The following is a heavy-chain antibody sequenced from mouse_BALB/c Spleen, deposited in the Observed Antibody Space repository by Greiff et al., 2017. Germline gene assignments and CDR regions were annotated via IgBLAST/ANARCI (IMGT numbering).Heavy chain of an antibody. V-gene: IGHV1-9*01. CDR1: GYTFSSYW. CDR3: ARCGAMITTGDFDY. J-gene: IGHJ2*01. CDR2: ILPGSSST. D-gene: IGHD2-4*01. Sequence: QVQLKESGAELMKPGASVKISCKATGYTFSSYWIEWVKQRPGHGLEWIGEILPGSSSTNYNEKFKGKATFTADTSSNTAYMQLSSLTSEDSAVYYCARCGAMITTGDFDYWGQGTTLTVSS.